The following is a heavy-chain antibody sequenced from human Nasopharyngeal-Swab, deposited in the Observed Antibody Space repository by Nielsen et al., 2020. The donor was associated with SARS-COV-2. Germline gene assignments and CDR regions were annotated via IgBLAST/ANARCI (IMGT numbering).Heavy chain of an antibody. CDR2: ISYDGSNK. D-gene: IGHD3-9*01. V-gene: IGHV3-30*18. J-gene: IGHJ4*02. CDR3: AKDVRIDVLRYFDWPIANY. Sequence: VRQMPGKGLAWVAVISYDGSNKYYADSVKGRFTISRDNSKNTLYLQMNSLRAEDTAVYYCAKDVRIDVLRYFDWPIANYWGQGTLVTVSS.